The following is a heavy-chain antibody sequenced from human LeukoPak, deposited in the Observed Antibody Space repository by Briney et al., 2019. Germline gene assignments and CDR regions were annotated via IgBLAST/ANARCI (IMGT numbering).Heavy chain of an antibody. CDR3: ARVLACGDYGYVGGANNWFDP. D-gene: IGHD4-17*01. CDR1: GGTFSSYA. Sequence: SAKVSCKASGGTFSSYAISWVRQAPRQGLEWMGRIIPILGIANFAPTFQGRVPITADNSTSTAYMELSSLRSEDTAVYYCARVLACGDYGYVGGANNWFDPWGQGTLVTVSS. J-gene: IGHJ5*02. V-gene: IGHV1-69*04. CDR2: IIPILGIA.